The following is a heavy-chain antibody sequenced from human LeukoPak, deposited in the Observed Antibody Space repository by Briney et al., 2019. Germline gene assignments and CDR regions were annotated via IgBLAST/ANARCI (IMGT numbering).Heavy chain of an antibody. D-gene: IGHD7-27*01. V-gene: IGHV3-33*01. J-gene: IGHJ6*02. CDR1: GFTFSSYG. CDR3: ARDGDSRGMDV. Sequence: GGPLRLSCAASGFTFSSYGMHWVRQAPGKGLEWVAVIWYDGSNKYYADSVKGRFTISRDNSKNTLYLQMNSLRAEDTAVYYCARDGDSRGMDVWGQGTTVTVSS. CDR2: IWYDGSNK.